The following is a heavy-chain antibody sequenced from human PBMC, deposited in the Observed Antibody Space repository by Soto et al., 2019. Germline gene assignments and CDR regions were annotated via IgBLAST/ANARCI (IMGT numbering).Heavy chain of an antibody. CDR1: GGTFSSYA. J-gene: IGHJ4*02. D-gene: IGHD3-9*01. CDR2: IIPIFGTA. Sequence: GASVKVSCKASGGTFSSYAISWVRQAPGQGLEWMGGIIPIFGTANYAQKFQGCVTITADESTSTAYMELSSLRSEDTAVYYCARGRPAPINVLRYFDWLSRRSYYFDYWGKVTMVTVSS. CDR3: ARGRPAPINVLRYFDWLSRRSYYFDY. V-gene: IGHV1-69*13.